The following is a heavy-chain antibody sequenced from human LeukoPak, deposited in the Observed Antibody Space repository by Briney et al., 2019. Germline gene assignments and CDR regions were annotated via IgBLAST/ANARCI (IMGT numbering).Heavy chain of an antibody. J-gene: IGHJ4*02. Sequence: PGGSLRLSCAASGFTFSNYNMNWVRQAPGKGLEWVSSINSSSNYIYYADSVKGRFTISRDNARNSLYLQMNSLRAEDTAMYYCAAHRDDFLTGYFDYWGQGTLVTVSS. V-gene: IGHV3-21*01. CDR2: INSSSNYI. D-gene: IGHD3-9*01. CDR3: AAHRDDFLTGYFDY. CDR1: GFTFSNYN.